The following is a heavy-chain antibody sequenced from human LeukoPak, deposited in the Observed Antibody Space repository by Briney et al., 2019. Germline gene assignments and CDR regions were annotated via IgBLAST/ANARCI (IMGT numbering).Heavy chain of an antibody. CDR3: ARGEITSGGVIVVFDY. D-gene: IGHD3-16*02. CDR2: INPNSGGT. V-gene: IGHV1-2*02. J-gene: IGHJ4*02. Sequence: ASVKVSCKASGYTFTGYYMHWMRQAPGQGLEWMGWINPNSGGTNYAQKFHGRVTMTRDTSISTAYMELSRLRSDDTAVYYCARGEITSGGVIVVFDYWGQGTLVTVSS. CDR1: GYTFTGYY.